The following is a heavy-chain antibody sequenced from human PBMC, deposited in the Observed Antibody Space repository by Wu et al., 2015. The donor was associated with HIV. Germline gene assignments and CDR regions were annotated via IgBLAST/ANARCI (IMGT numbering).Heavy chain of an antibody. CDR1: GGTFSSYA. CDR2: IIPIFGTA. D-gene: IGHD3-10*01. J-gene: IGHJ6*02. Sequence: QIQLMQSGPEVREPGASLNVSCKASGGTFSSYAISWVRQAPGQGLEWMGRIIPIFGTANYAQKFQGRVTITADESTSTAYMELSSLRSEDTAVYYCARDYEVHGSGTEYYGMDVWGQGTTVTVSS. CDR3: ARDYEVHGSGTEYYGMDV. V-gene: IGHV1-69*13.